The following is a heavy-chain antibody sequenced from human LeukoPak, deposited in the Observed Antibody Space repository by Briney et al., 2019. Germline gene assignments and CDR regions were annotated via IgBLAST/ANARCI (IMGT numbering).Heavy chain of an antibody. D-gene: IGHD6-13*01. CDR1: GFTFSNYW. V-gene: IGHV3-74*01. CDR3: AKLLAAAGTGKDY. CDR2: INSDGINT. Sequence: GGSLRLSCAASGFTFSNYWMHWVRQAPGKGLVWVSRINSDGINTSYADSVKGRFTISRDNSKNTLYLQMNSLRTEDTAVYYCAKLLAAAGTGKDYWGLGTLVTVSS. J-gene: IGHJ4*02.